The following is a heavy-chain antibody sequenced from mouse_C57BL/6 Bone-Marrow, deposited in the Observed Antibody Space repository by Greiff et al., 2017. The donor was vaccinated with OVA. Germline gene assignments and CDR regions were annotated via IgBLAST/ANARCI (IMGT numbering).Heavy chain of an antibody. CDR3: ARGNYGSSPWFAY. D-gene: IGHD1-1*01. Sequence: EVMLVESGGGLVKPGGSLKLSCAASGFTFSSYAMSWVRQTPEKRLEWVATISDGGSYTYYPDNVKGRFTISRDNAKNNLYLQMSHLKSEDTAMYYCARGNYGSSPWFAYWGQGTLVTVSA. J-gene: IGHJ3*01. CDR1: GFTFSSYA. V-gene: IGHV5-4*03. CDR2: ISDGGSYT.